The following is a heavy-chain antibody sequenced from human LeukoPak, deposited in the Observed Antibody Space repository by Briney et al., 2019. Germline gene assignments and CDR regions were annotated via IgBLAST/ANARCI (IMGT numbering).Heavy chain of an antibody. CDR1: GYTLTELS. J-gene: IGHJ5*02. Sequence: ASVKVSCKVSGYTLTELSMHWVRQAPGKGLEWMGGFDPEDGETIYAQKFQGGVTMTEDTSTDTAYMELSSLRSEDTAVYYCATRYCSGGSCYWNWFDPWGQGTLVTGSS. D-gene: IGHD2-15*01. V-gene: IGHV1-24*01. CDR2: FDPEDGET. CDR3: ATRYCSGGSCYWNWFDP.